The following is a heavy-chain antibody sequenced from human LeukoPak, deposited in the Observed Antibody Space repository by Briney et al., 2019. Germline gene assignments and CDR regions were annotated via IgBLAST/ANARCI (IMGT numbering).Heavy chain of an antibody. CDR3: ARGDTWYSSSWYRYYYYGMDV. Sequence: ASVKVSCKASGYTFTSYDINGVRQATGQGLEWMGWMNPNSGNTGYAQKFQGRVTMTRNTSISTAYMELSSLRSEDTAVYYCARGDTWYSSSWYRYYYYGMDVWGQGTTVTVSS. V-gene: IGHV1-8*01. CDR2: MNPNSGNT. J-gene: IGHJ6*02. CDR1: GYTFTSYD. D-gene: IGHD6-13*01.